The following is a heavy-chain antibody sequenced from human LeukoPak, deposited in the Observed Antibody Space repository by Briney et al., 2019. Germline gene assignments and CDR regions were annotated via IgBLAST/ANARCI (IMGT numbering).Heavy chain of an antibody. CDR3: ARDGRNSYDYDSFDV. V-gene: IGHV3-74*01. CDR1: GFTFSSYW. Sequence: GGSLRLSCVASGFTFSSYWMHWVRQDPRKGLVWVSRINGDGRNINYADSVRGRFTISRDNAKNTLYLQRNTLRVEDTAVYYCARDGRNSYDYDSFDVWGQGTMVTVSS. CDR2: INGDGRNI. D-gene: IGHD3-22*01. J-gene: IGHJ3*01.